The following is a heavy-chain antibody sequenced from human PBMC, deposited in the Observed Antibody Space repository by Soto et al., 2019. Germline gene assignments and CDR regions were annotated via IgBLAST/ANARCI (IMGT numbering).Heavy chain of an antibody. CDR3: ARAQFYSGSGNYNNLMFDA. CDR2: MYHSGTF. CDR1: GGSIGGVGDS. V-gene: IGHV4-30-2*01. Sequence: SETLCLTCAVSGGSIGGVGDSWRWNRQPPGGGREWIGYMYHSGTFLKSPSLKTRLTMSLDMSKNQFSLTLNSMTAADTAVYYCARAQFYSGSGNYNNLMFDAWGQGIQVTVSS. D-gene: IGHD3-10*01. J-gene: IGHJ5*02.